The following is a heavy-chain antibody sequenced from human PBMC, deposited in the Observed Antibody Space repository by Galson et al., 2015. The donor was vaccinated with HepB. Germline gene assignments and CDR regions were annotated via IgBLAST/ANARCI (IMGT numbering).Heavy chain of an antibody. J-gene: IGHJ6*02. CDR1: GFTFSSYG. Sequence: SLRLSCAASGFTFSSYGMHWVRQAPGKGLEWVAVISYDGSNKYYADSVKGRFTISRDNSKNTLYLQMNSLRAEDTAVYYCAKVIMNYGSGSPQENYYYYGMDVWGQGTTVTVSS. D-gene: IGHD3-10*01. CDR3: AKVIMNYGSGSPQENYYYYGMDV. CDR2: ISYDGSNK. V-gene: IGHV3-30*18.